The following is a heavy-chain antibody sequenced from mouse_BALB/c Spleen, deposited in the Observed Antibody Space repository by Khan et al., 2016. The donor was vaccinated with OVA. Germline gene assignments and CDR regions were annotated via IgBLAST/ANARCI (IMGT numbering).Heavy chain of an antibody. D-gene: IGHD1-1*01. Sequence: EVELVESGGGLVQPGGSRKLSCAASGFTFSNCGMHWVRQAPEKGLEWVAYISSGSFTINYADTVQGRFTIPRDNPKHTLFLQMTSLRSENTAVYYWTRDYYGSSYVADWGQGTLVTVSA. J-gene: IGHJ3*01. CDR2: ISSGSFTI. V-gene: IGHV5-17*02. CDR1: GFTFSNCG. CDR3: TRDYYGSSYVAD.